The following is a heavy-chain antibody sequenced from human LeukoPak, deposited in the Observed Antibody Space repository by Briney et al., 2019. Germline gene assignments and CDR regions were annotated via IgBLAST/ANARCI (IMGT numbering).Heavy chain of an antibody. D-gene: IGHD1-26*01. CDR3: ARAVSGTYFDF. CDR2: ISWNSGSI. CDR1: GFTFDDYA. J-gene: IGHJ4*02. V-gene: IGHV3-9*01. Sequence: PGGSLRLSCAASGFTFDDYAMYWVRQAPGKGLEWISGISWNSGSIGYADSVKGRFTISRDNAKNSLYLQMNSLRAEDTAVYYCARAVSGTYFDFWGQGTLVTVSS.